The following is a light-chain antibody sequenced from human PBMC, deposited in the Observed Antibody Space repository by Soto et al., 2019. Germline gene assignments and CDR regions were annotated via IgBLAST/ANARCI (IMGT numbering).Light chain of an antibody. Sequence: QSVLTQPPSASGTPGQRVTISCSGSSSNIGSNYVYWYQQLPGTAPKLLIYRNNQRALEVPDRFSGSKSGTSASLAISGLRSEDEADYYCAAWDDSLSGRVFGGGTKVSVL. V-gene: IGLV1-47*01. J-gene: IGLJ3*02. CDR2: RNN. CDR1: SSNIGSNY. CDR3: AAWDDSLSGRV.